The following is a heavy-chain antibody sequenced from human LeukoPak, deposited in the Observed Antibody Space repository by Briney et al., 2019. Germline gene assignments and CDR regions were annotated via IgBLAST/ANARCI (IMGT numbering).Heavy chain of an antibody. CDR2: ITISSDK. CDR1: GFTFSRYN. J-gene: IGHJ4*02. CDR3: AKDRSFDN. Sequence: GGSLRLSCAASGFTFSRYNMNWVRQTPGKGLEWVSSITISSDKYYTDSVKGRFTISRDNSKNTLYLQMNSLRAEDTAVYYCAKDRSFDNWGQGTLVTVSS. V-gene: IGHV3-21*01.